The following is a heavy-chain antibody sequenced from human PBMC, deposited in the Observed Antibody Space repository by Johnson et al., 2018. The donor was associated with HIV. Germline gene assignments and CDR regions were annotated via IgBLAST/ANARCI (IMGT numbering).Heavy chain of an antibody. CDR1: GFTFSSYW. CDR2: ISSSGSTI. D-gene: IGHD2-2*01. CDR3: ASSRVGYCSSMNCYGLDI. J-gene: IGHJ3*02. Sequence: VQLVESGGGLVQPGGSLILSCAASGFTFSSYWMHWVRQAPGKGLEWVSYISSSGSTIYYADSVKGRFTISRDNSKNTLYLQMNSLRAEDTAVYYCASSRVGYCSSMNCYGLDIWGQGTMVTVSS. V-gene: IGHV3-48*01.